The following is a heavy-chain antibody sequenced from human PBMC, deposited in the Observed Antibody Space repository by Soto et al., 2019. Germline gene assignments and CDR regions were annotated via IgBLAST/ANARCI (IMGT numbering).Heavy chain of an antibody. Sequence: QITLTESGPTLVKHTQTLTLTCTFSGFSLRTSEVGVGWIRQPPGKALEWLALIYWDDDKRYSPSLKSRLTRTKDTSKNQVVLTVTNMDPADTATYYCAHRFDWYYFNYWGRGTVVTVSS. CDR3: AHRFDWYYFNY. J-gene: IGHJ4*02. D-gene: IGHD3-9*01. V-gene: IGHV2-5*02. CDR1: GFSLRTSEVG. CDR2: IYWDDDK.